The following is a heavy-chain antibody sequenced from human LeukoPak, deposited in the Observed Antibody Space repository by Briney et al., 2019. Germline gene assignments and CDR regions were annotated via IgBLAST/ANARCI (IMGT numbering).Heavy chain of an antibody. J-gene: IGHJ4*02. V-gene: IGHV4-34*01. D-gene: IGHD6-6*01. CDR1: GGSVSGYY. Sequence: KPSETLSLTCAVYGGSVSGYYWSWIRQPPGKGLEGIGEINHSGSTNYNPSLKSRVTISVDTSKNQFSLKLSSVTAADTAVYYCARGPFRPPRPYYFDYWGQGTLVTVSS. CDR3: ARGPFRPPRPYYFDY. CDR2: INHSGST.